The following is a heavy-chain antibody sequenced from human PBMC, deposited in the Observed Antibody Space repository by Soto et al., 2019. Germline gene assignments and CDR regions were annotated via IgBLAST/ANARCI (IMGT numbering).Heavy chain of an antibody. J-gene: IGHJ4*02. D-gene: IGHD1-26*01. CDR1: AGSVSNDAYY. CDR2: IYHSGST. V-gene: IGHV4-61*08. CDR3: ARLRIGWDFPFDH. Sequence: QVQLQESGPGLMKPSETLSLTCTVSAGSVSNDAYYWSGIRQPPGQGLEWIGYIYHSGSTYYNPSLESRVIISVDMSETLFSLRLKSVTAAGTAVYYCARLRIGWDFPFDHWGQGTLVNASS.